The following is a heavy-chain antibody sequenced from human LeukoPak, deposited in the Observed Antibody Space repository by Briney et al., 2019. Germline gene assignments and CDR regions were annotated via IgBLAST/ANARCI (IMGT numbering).Heavy chain of an antibody. CDR2: INPSGGST. Sequence: ASVKVSFKASGYAFTSYYMHWVRQAPGQGLEWMGIINPSGGSTSYAQKFQGRVTMTRDTSTSTVYMELSSLRSEDTAVYYCARGSGSYYFIGQTDYWGQGTLVTVSS. CDR3: ARGSGSYYFIGQTDY. CDR1: GYAFTSYY. D-gene: IGHD1-26*01. V-gene: IGHV1-46*01. J-gene: IGHJ4*02.